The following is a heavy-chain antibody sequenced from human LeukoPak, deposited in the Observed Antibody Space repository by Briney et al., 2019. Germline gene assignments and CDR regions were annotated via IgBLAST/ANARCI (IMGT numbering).Heavy chain of an antibody. D-gene: IGHD4-17*01. CDR1: GFTFSSYA. V-gene: IGHV3-23*01. J-gene: IGHJ4*02. CDR3: AKDQNTVATAPFDY. Sequence: GGSLRLSCAASGFTFSSYAMSWVRQAPGKGLEWVSAINSAGSTYYGDSVRGRFTISRDNSKNVLYLQMNSLRAEDTALYYCAKDQNTVATAPFDYWGQGTLVTVSS. CDR2: INSAGST.